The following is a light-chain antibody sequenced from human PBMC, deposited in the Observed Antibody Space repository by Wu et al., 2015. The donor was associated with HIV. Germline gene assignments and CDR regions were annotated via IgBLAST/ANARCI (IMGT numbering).Light chain of an antibody. CDR1: QSVSTY. J-gene: IGKJ4*01. V-gene: IGKV3-11*01. Sequence: EIVLTQSPATLSSSPGERVTLSCRASQSVSTYVAWYQQKPGQAPRLLIYDASKRATGFPARFSGSGSGTDFTLTISSLEPEVFAVYYCQHRSNWPLTFGGGTKVEIK. CDR3: QHRSNWPLT. CDR2: DAS.